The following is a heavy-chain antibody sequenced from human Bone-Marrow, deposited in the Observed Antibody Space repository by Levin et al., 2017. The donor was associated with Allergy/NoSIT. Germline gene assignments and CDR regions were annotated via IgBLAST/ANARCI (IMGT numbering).Heavy chain of an antibody. J-gene: IGHJ6*02. Sequence: SCAASGFTFSTHAMHWVRQAPGKGLEWVAVISYSGTKKYYEDSVKGRFTISRDTSKNTLSLQMNSLRAEDTAVYYCARDLNDYGDNIGFYNFYGMDVWGQGTTVTVSS. CDR3: ARDLNDYGDNIGFYNFYGMDV. CDR1: GFTFSTHA. V-gene: IGHV3-30*04. CDR2: ISYSGTKK. D-gene: IGHD4-17*01.